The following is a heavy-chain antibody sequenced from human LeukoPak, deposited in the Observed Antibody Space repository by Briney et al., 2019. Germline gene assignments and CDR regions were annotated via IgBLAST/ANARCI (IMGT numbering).Heavy chain of an antibody. Sequence: GGSLRLSCAASGFTFSSYGMHWVRQAPGKGLEWVSGISWNSGSIGYADSVKGRFTISRDNAKNSLYLQMNSLRAEDTALYYCAKDTTGDGKRFDYWGQGTLVTVSS. CDR3: AKDTTGDGKRFDY. V-gene: IGHV3-9*01. CDR1: GFTFSSYG. J-gene: IGHJ4*02. CDR2: ISWNSGSI. D-gene: IGHD7-27*01.